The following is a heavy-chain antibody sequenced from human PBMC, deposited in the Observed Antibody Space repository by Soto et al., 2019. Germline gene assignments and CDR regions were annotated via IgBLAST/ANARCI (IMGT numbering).Heavy chain of an antibody. CDR2: ISSSSSYI. V-gene: IGHV3-21*01. Sequence: PGGSLRLSCAVSGFTFRSSPMSWVRRAPGKGLEWVSSISSSSSYIYYADSVKGRFTISRDNAKNSLYLQMNSLRAEDTAVYYCAREVPIFGYTSLSGNWFDPWGQGTLVTVSS. CDR1: GFTFRSSP. CDR3: AREVPIFGYTSLSGNWFDP. D-gene: IGHD3-3*02. J-gene: IGHJ5*02.